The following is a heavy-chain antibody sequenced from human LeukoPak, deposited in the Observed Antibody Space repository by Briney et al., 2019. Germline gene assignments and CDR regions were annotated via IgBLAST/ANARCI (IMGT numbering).Heavy chain of an antibody. CDR1: GYTFTSYG. CDR2: ISAYNGNT. D-gene: IGHD3-22*01. J-gene: IGHJ4*02. Sequence: GASVKVSCKASGYTFTSYGISWVRQAPGQGLEWMGWISAYNGNTNYAQKLQGRGTMTTDTSTSTAYMELRSLRSDDTAVYYCARDPLEYYYDSSGQDYWGQGTLVTVSS. V-gene: IGHV1-18*01. CDR3: ARDPLEYYYDSSGQDY.